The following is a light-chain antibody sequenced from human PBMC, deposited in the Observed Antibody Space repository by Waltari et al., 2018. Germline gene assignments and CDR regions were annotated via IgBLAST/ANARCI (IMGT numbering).Light chain of an antibody. CDR2: EGS. CDR3: CSYAGSRTPWV. Sequence: QSALTQPASVSGSPGQSITISCTGSSSDVGNYNFVSWYQQHPDEAPKLVFYEGSKRPSGMYIRFAASKAGNTASLTSSRLQAEDEADYYCCSYAGSRTPWVFGGGTRVTVL. CDR1: SSDVGNYNF. J-gene: IGLJ3*02. V-gene: IGLV2-23*01.